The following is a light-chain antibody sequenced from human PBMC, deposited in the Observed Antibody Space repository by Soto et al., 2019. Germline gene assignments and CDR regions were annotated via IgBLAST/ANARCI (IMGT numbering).Light chain of an antibody. Sequence: EIVLTQSPGTLSLSPGERATLSCRASHTISSSYLAWYQQKPGQAPRLLMYGISRRATGIPDRFSGSGSGTDFTLTSTRLEPEDCAVDYCQQYVTSSPRTFGQGTKVEIK. CDR3: QQYVTSSPRT. CDR2: GIS. V-gene: IGKV3-20*01. CDR1: HTISSSY. J-gene: IGKJ1*01.